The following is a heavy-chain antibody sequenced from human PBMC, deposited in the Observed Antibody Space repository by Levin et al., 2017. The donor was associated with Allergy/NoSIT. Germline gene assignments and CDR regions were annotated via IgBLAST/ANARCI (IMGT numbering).Heavy chain of an antibody. CDR1: GFTFSSYA. CDR3: AKGAGFGELLSDFDY. J-gene: IGHJ4*02. CDR2: ISGSGGST. D-gene: IGHD3-10*01. V-gene: IGHV3-23*01. Sequence: GGSLRLSCAASGFTFSSYAMSWVRQAPGKGLEWVSVISGSGGSTYYADSVKGRFTSSRDNSKNTLYLQMNSLRAEDTAVYYCAKGAGFGELLSDFDYWGQGTLVTVSS.